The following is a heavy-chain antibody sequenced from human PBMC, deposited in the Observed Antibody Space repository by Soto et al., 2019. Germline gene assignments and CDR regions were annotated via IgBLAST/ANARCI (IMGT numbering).Heavy chain of an antibody. Sequence: GASVKVSCKASGYTFTSYGISWARQAPGQELEWMGWISAYNGNTNYAQKLQGRVTMTTDTSTSTAYMELRSLRSDDTAVYCCARVGTTVTTEDYYYYYMDVWAKGTTVNVSS. D-gene: IGHD4-17*01. J-gene: IGHJ6*03. CDR2: ISAYNGNT. CDR3: ARVGTTVTTEDYYYYYMDV. CDR1: GYTFTSYG. V-gene: IGHV1-18*01.